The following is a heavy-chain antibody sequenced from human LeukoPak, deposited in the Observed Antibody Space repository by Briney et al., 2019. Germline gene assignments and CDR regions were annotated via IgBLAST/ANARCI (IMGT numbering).Heavy chain of an antibody. V-gene: IGHV1-18*01. CDR2: ISAYNGNT. Sequence: GASVKVPCKASGYTFTSYGISWVRQAPGQGLEWMGWISAYNGNTNYAQKLQGRVTMTTDTSTSTAYMELRSLRSDDTAVYYCASSPRGIVGAPQLDFDYWGQGTLVTVSS. J-gene: IGHJ4*02. D-gene: IGHD1-26*01. CDR3: ASSPRGIVGAPQLDFDY. CDR1: GYTFTSYG.